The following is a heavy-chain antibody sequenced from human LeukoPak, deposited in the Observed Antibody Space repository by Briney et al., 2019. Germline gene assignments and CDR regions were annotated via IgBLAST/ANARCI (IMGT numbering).Heavy chain of an antibody. D-gene: IGHD6-6*01. CDR3: ARGLSSIAARPVDY. Sequence: SETLSLTCTVSGGSISSGSYYGRWIRQPAGKGVEWIGSIYTSGSTNYNPSLKSRVTISADTSKNNFSLQLSSATAAATAVYYCARGLSSIAARPVDYWGQGTLVTVSS. J-gene: IGHJ4*02. V-gene: IGHV4-61*02. CDR2: IYTSGST. CDR1: GGSISSGSYY.